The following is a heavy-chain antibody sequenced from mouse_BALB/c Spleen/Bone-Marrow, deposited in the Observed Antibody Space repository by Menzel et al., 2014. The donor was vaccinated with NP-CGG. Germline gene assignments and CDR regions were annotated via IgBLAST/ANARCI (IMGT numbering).Heavy chain of an antibody. J-gene: IGHJ2*01. Sequence: QVQLKQSGAELVKPGASVKLSCTASGYTFTSTYLYWVKQRPGQGLEWIGEINPSNVGTNFHEKFKSKATLTVDKSSSTAYMQLSSLTSEDSAVYYCTRSTMGTYFDYWGQGTTLTVSS. CDR1: GYTFTSTY. V-gene: IGHV1S81*02. CDR2: INPSNVGT. D-gene: IGHD2-13*01. CDR3: TRSTMGTYFDY.